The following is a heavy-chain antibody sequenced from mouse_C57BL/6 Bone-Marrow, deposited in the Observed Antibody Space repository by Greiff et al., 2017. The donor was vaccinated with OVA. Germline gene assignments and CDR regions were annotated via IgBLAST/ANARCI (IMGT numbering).Heavy chain of an antibody. CDR1: GYTFTSYG. CDR2: IYPRSGNT. J-gene: IGHJ3*01. V-gene: IGHV1-81*01. Sequence: VKLMESGAELARPGASVKLSCKASGYTFTSYGISWVKQRTGQGLEWIGEIYPRSGNTYYNEKFKGKATLTADKSSSTAYMELRSLTSEDSAVYFCARDGYPAWVAYWGQGTLVTVSA. CDR3: ARDGYPAWVAY. D-gene: IGHD2-3*01.